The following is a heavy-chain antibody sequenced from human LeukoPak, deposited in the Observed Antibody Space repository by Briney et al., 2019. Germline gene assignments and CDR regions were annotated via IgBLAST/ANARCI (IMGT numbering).Heavy chain of an antibody. CDR2: IYYSGSN. V-gene: IGHV4-59*01. Sequence: SETLSLTCTVSGGTFSSYYWSWIRQPPGKGLEWIGYIYYSGSNNYNASLKSRVNILVDTSKYQFSLKLSSVTAADTAVYYCAREVPSAINWFDLWGQGTLVTVSS. CDR1: GGTFSSYY. J-gene: IGHJ5*02. CDR3: AREVPSAINWFDL.